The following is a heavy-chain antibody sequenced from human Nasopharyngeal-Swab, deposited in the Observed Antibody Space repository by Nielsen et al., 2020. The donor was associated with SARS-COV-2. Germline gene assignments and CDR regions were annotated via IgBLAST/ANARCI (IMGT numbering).Heavy chain of an antibody. Sequence: WVRQAPGQGLEWMGGFDPEDGETIYAQKFQGRVTMTGDTSTDTAYMELSSLRSEDTAMYYCATIFYSSSIYFDYWGQGTLVTVSS. V-gene: IGHV1-24*01. CDR2: FDPEDGET. D-gene: IGHD6-6*01. CDR3: ATIFYSSSIYFDY. J-gene: IGHJ4*02.